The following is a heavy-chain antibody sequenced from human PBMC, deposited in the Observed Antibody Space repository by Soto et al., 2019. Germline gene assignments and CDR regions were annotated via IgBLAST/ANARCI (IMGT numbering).Heavy chain of an antibody. CDR1: GLTFSSYA. D-gene: IGHD3-22*01. V-gene: IGHV3-23*01. Sequence: EVQLLESGGGLVQPGGSLRLSCAASGLTFSSYAMTWVRQAPGKGLEWVSAMSGGGETTYYADSVKGRFTISRDNSRNTLYLQMNSLRADDSAAYYCAKWHTYYYDSRGFSGFDCRGRGTLVTVSS. J-gene: IGHJ4*02. CDR3: AKWHTYYYDSRGFSGFDC. CDR2: MSGGGETT.